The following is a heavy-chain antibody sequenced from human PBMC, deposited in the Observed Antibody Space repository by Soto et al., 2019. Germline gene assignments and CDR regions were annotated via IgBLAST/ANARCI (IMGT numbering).Heavy chain of an antibody. CDR2: IYYSGRT. D-gene: IGHD3-22*01. Sequence: SETLSLTCSVSGATITNDGYYWNWIRQHPGKGLEWLGSIYYSGRTNYNPSLKSRISISADTSKKQFSLKLSSVTAADTAVYFCARHYSRVAVPFDYWGQGTLVTVSS. J-gene: IGHJ4*02. CDR1: GATITNDGYY. V-gene: IGHV4-31*03. CDR3: ARHYSRVAVPFDY.